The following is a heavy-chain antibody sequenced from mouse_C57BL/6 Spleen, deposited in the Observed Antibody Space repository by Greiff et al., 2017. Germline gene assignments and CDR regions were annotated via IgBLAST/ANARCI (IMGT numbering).Heavy chain of an antibody. D-gene: IGHD1-1*01. CDR3: ARCYYYGSSWGNFDY. CDR2: INPNNGGT. J-gene: IGHJ2*01. Sequence: EVQLQQSGPELVKPGASVKISCKASGYTFTDYYMNWVKQSHGKSLEWIGDINPNNGGTSYNQKFKGKATLTVDKSSSTAYMELRSLTSEDSAVYYCARCYYYGSSWGNFDYWGQGTTLTVSS. CDR1: GYTFTDYY. V-gene: IGHV1-26*01.